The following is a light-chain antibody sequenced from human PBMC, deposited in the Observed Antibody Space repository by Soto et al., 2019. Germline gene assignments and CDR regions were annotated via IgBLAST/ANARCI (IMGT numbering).Light chain of an antibody. V-gene: IGLV1-44*01. J-gene: IGLJ1*01. CDR3: AAWDTRLNGHV. CDR2: RDD. Sequence: QSALTQPPSASGSPGRRVTISCSGSSSNIGDNTISWYQQLPGTAPKLLISRDDQRPSGVPDRFSGSKSGTSGSLAISGLQAEDEADYFCAAWDTRLNGHVFGTGTKVTVL. CDR1: SSNIGDNT.